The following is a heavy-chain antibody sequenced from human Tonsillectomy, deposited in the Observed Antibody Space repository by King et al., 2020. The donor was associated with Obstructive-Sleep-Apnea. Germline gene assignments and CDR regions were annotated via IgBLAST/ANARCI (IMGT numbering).Heavy chain of an antibody. V-gene: IGHV1-3*01. CDR1: GYTFSNFP. Sequence: QLVQSGAEVKKPGASVKVSCKASGYTFSNFPMHWVRLAPGQRPEWMGWINAGNGYTKSSQKFQGRVTITRDTSATTAYMEVSSLRPEDTAIYYCARAPVYYDVSGLYYFDLWGRGTLVTVSS. CDR2: INAGNGYT. D-gene: IGHD3-22*01. CDR3: ARAPVYYDVSGLYYFDL. J-gene: IGHJ2*01.